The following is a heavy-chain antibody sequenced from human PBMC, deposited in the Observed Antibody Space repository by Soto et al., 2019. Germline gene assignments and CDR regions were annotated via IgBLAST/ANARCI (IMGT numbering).Heavy chain of an antibody. CDR1: GYTVASYR. CDR2: ISAYNGNT. J-gene: IGHJ5*02. V-gene: IGHV1-18*01. D-gene: IGHD2-8*01. Sequence: EASAQVARPASGYTVASYRMIVVREAAGQGLDWMGWISAYNGNTNYAQKLQGRVTMTTDTSTSTAYMELRSLRSDDTAVYYCARDCNNGVCYKGFDPGGQGSLGTV. CDR3: ARDCNNGVCYKGFDP.